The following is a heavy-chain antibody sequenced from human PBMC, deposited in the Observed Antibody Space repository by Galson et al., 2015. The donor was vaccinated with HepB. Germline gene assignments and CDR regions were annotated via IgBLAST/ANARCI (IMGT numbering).Heavy chain of an antibody. J-gene: IGHJ4*02. CDR2: ISASGDST. V-gene: IGHV3-23*01. D-gene: IGHD3-3*01. CDR3: TTGPYYDFWSGLQTDY. Sequence: SLRLSCAASGFPFSNYATSWVRQAPGKGLEYVSGISASGDSTYYADSVKGRFTISRDNSKSTLYLQMNSLRVEDTAVYYCTTGPYYDFWSGLQTDYWGQGTLVTVAS. CDR1: GFPFSNYA.